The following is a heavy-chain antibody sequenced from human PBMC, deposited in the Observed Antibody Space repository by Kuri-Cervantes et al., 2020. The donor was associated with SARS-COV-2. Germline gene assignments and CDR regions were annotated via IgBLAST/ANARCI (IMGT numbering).Heavy chain of an antibody. CDR3: ARPYCTSPTCYYGTFVS. CDR2: IIPLFGTT. V-gene: IGHV1-69*06. J-gene: IGHJ4*02. Sequence: SVKVSCKASGGTFSSYAVTWVRQAPGRGFEWMGRIIPLFGTTIYAEKFRGRVTVTVDKSTNTAYMDLRSLRSEDTAVYYCARPYCTSPTCYYGTFVSWGQGTRVTCSS. CDR1: GGTFSSYA. D-gene: IGHD2-2*01.